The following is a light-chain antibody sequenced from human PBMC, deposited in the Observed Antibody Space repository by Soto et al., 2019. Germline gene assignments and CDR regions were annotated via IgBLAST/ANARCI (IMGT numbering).Light chain of an antibody. Sequence: QSALTQPPSASGSPGQSVTISCTGTSSDVGAYNYVSWYQQYPGKAPKLMIYEVNKRPSGVPDRFSGSKSGKTASLTVSGLQPEDEADYPCTSYAGSNIWVFGGGTQLTVL. CDR1: SSDVGAYNY. V-gene: IGLV2-8*01. CDR3: TSYAGSNIWV. J-gene: IGLJ3*02. CDR2: EVN.